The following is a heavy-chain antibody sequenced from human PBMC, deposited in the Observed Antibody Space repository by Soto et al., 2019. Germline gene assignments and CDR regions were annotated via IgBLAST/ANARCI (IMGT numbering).Heavy chain of an antibody. Sequence: QLQLQESGPGLVKPSETLSLTCSVSDDSINADNYYWGWIRQPPGKGLAWVGHVYFRGHSYYNPSPQSLLTISVDTSKRQVSLNLTSVTAADTAVYFCSRLVRSLEWLATDAFDVWGQGRLVTVSA. V-gene: IGHV4-39*01. CDR1: DDSINADNYY. CDR2: VYFRGHS. CDR3: SRLVRSLEWLATDAFDV. J-gene: IGHJ3*01. D-gene: IGHD3-3*01.